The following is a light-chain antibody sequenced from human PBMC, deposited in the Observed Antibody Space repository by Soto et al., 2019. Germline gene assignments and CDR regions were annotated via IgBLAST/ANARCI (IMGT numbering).Light chain of an antibody. J-gene: IGKJ4*01. CDR3: MQGTHWPVT. V-gene: IGKV2-30*01. Sequence: VVVAQSPLSLPVTLGQPASISCRSSHILVYRGGASLLNGFQQRPGQSPRRLIYPLYTRDSGVPEAFSGSGSGTHFTLKITRVGADDVAVYYCMQGTHWPVTFGGGTKVEIK. CDR2: PLY. CDR1: HILVYRGGASL.